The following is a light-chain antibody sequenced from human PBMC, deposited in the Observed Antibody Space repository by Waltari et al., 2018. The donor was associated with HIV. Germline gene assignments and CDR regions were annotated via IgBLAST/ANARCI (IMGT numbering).Light chain of an antibody. J-gene: IGLJ3*02. CDR2: SNN. Sequence: QSVLTQPPSASGTPGQRVTISCSGRSSNIGSNTVSWYQQLPGTAPEPLIYSNNQRPSGVPDRFSGSKSGTSASLAISGLQSEDEADYYCAAWDDSLNGWVFGGGTKLTVL. CDR1: SSNIGSNT. V-gene: IGLV1-44*01. CDR3: AAWDDSLNGWV.